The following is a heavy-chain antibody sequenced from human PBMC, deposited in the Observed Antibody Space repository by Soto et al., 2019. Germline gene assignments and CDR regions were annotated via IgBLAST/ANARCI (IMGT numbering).Heavy chain of an antibody. CDR1: GFTFSSYA. CDR3: ARDSYGMDV. J-gene: IGHJ6*02. Sequence: GGSLRLSCAASGFTFSSYAMHWVRQAPGKGLEWVAVISYDGSNKYYADSVKGRFTISRDNSKNTLHLQMNSLRAEVTAVYYCARDSYGMDVWGQGTTVTVSS. V-gene: IGHV3-30-3*01. CDR2: ISYDGSNK.